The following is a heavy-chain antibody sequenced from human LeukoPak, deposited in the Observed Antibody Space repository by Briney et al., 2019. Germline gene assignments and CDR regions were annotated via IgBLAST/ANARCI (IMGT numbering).Heavy chain of an antibody. D-gene: IGHD1-26*01. V-gene: IGHV3-48*01. Sequence: GGSLRLSCVAYGFSFSTYSMNWVRHAAGKGLEWVSYVSSSASTKYYADSVEGRFTVSRDNAKNSLYLQMNSLRAEDSGVYYCARPRGGGSHDDFDYWGQGTLVTVSS. CDR3: ARPRGGGSHDDFDY. CDR1: GFSFSTYS. CDR2: VSSSASTK. J-gene: IGHJ4*02.